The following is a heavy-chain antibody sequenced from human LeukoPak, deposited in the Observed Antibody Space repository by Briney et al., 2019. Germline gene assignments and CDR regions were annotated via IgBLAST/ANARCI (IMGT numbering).Heavy chain of an antibody. CDR3: VRSITIFGVVISDAFDI. J-gene: IGHJ3*02. Sequence: GGSLRLSCAASGFTFNKYWMHWVRQAPGKGLEWVSSISSSSSYIYYADSVKGRFTISRDNAKNSLYLQMNSLRAEDTAVYYCVRSITIFGVVISDAFDIWGQGTMVTVSS. CDR1: GFTFNKYW. CDR2: ISSSSSYI. D-gene: IGHD3-3*01. V-gene: IGHV3-21*01.